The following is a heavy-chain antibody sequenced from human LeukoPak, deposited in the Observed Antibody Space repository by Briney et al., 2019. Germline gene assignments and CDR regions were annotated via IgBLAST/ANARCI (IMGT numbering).Heavy chain of an antibody. CDR1: GFTFSSYA. D-gene: IGHD2-2*01. CDR3: AAASQLQFDP. Sequence: PGRSLRLSCAASGFTFSSYAMSWVRQAPGKGLEWVSAISGSGGSTYYADSVKGRFTISRDNSKNTLYLQMNSLRAEDTAVYYCAAASQLQFDPWGQGTLVTVSS. J-gene: IGHJ5*02. V-gene: IGHV3-23*01. CDR2: ISGSGGST.